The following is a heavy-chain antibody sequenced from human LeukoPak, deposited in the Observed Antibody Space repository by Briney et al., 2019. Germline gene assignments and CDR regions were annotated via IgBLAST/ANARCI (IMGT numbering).Heavy chain of an antibody. CDR1: GGSISSYH. J-gene: IGHJ5*02. D-gene: IGHD2-15*01. Sequence: SETLSLTCTVSGGSISSYHWSWIRQPDGKGLEWIGRIYTSGSTNYNPSLKSRVTMSVDTSKNQFSLKLSSVTAADTAVYYCARDQGYCSGGSCLPYNWFDPWGQGTLVTVSS. V-gene: IGHV4-4*07. CDR2: IYTSGST. CDR3: ARDQGYCSGGSCLPYNWFDP.